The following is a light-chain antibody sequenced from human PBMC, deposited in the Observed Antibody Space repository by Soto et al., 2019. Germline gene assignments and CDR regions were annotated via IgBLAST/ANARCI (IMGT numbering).Light chain of an antibody. V-gene: IGKV1-39*01. Sequence: DIHMTQSPSSLSASVGARVTITCRASQSISSYLNWYQQKPGKAPKLLIYTASSLQSGVPSRFSGSGSGADFTLTIISLKPEDFSTYYCQQSYSTPRGFGGGTKVDI. J-gene: IGKJ4*01. CDR3: QQSYSTPRG. CDR1: QSISSY. CDR2: TAS.